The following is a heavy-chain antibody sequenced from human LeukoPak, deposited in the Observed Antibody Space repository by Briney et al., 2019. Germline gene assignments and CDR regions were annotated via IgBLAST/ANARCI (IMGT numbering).Heavy chain of an antibody. CDR3: ARAPPGYYGSGSPYYYGMDV. D-gene: IGHD3-10*01. CDR2: IYSGGST. V-gene: IGHV3-53*01. J-gene: IGHJ6*02. CDR1: GFTVSSNY. Sequence: GGSLRLSCAASGFTVSSNYMSWVRQAPGKGLEWVSVIYSGGSTYYADSVKGRFTISRDNFKNTLYLQMNSLRAEDTAVYYCARAPPGYYGSGSPYYYGMDVWGQGTTVTVSS.